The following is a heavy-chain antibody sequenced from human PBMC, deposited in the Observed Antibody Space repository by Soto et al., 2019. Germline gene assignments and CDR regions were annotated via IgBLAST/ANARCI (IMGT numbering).Heavy chain of an antibody. CDR2: IYYSGST. Sequence: LRLTCTVSGGSISSYYWSWIRQPPGKGLEWIGYIYYSGSTNYNPSLKSRVTISVDTSKNQFSLKLSSVTAADTAVYYCARGTWAYDILTGYSTYPGPQGVWGKGTTVTVSS. CDR3: ARGTWAYDILTGYSTYPGPQGV. J-gene: IGHJ6*04. V-gene: IGHV4-59*01. D-gene: IGHD3-9*01. CDR1: GGSISSYY.